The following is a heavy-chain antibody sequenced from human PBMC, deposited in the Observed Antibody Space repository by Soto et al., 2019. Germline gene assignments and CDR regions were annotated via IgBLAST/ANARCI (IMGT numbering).Heavy chain of an antibody. Sequence: PGGSLRLSCAASGFTFSGSAMHWVRQASGKGLEWVGRIRSKANSYATAYAASVKGRFTISRDDSKNTAYLQMNSLKTEDTAVYYCTGIAAAGQYYYYYGMDVWGQGTTVTVPS. CDR2: IRSKANSYAT. CDR3: TGIAAAGQYYYYYGMDV. V-gene: IGHV3-73*01. J-gene: IGHJ6*02. D-gene: IGHD6-13*01. CDR1: GFTFSGSA.